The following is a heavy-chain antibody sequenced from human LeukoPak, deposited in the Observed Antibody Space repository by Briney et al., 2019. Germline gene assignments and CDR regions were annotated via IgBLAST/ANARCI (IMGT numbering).Heavy chain of an antibody. CDR1: TGSFSSYH. D-gene: IGHD1-26*01. Sequence: SETLSLTCPVSTGSFSSYHWSWVRHPPVKGLEWIGYILTRGTTNYNPSLTSQRTISVDTSKNQFSLKLSSVTAADTAVYVCARLRVSGSYLYYFDYWGQGTLVTVSS. CDR2: ILTRGTT. V-gene: IGHV4-4*09. J-gene: IGHJ4*02. CDR3: ARLRVSGSYLYYFDY.